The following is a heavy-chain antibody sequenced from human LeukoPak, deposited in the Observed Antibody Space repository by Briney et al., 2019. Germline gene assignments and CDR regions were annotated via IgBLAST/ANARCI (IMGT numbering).Heavy chain of an antibody. CDR1: GYTFTGYY. Sequence: ASVKVSCKASGYTFTGYYIHWVRQAPGQGLECVGWINPNSGGTNYAQKFQGRVTMTRDTSISTAYMELSRLRSDDTAVYYCARGGSGSYFSWLDAWRQGTLVTVSS. CDR3: ARGGSGSYFSWLDA. D-gene: IGHD3-10*01. CDR2: INPNSGGT. V-gene: IGHV1-2*02. J-gene: IGHJ5*02.